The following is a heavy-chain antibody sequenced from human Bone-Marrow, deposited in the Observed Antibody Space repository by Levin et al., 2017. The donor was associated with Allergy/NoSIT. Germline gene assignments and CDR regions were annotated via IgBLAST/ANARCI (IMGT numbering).Heavy chain of an antibody. Sequence: GGSLRLSCAVSGFAVSSNYMNWVRQAPGKGLEWVSVIYSGGSTYYADSVKGRFTIPRDNSKNTLYLQMNSLRADDTAAYYCARGEGVIPAAGGAFDFWGQGTMVTVSS. CDR3: ARGEGVIPAAGGAFDF. D-gene: IGHD2-2*01. CDR1: GFAVSSNY. J-gene: IGHJ3*01. V-gene: IGHV3-53*01. CDR2: IYSGGST.